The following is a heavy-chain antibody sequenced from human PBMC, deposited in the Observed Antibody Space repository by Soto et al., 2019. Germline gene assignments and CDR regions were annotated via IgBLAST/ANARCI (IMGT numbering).Heavy chain of an antibody. CDR3: ATYSSSWYGLHYYYGMDV. J-gene: IGHJ6*02. V-gene: IGHV5-10-1*01. CDR2: IDPSDSYT. Sequence: GESLKISCKGSGYSFTSYWISWVRQMPGKGLEWMGRIDPSDSYTNYSPSFQGHVTISADKSISTAYLQWSSLKASDTAMYYCATYSSSWYGLHYYYGMDVWGQGTTVTVPS. D-gene: IGHD6-13*01. CDR1: GYSFTSYW.